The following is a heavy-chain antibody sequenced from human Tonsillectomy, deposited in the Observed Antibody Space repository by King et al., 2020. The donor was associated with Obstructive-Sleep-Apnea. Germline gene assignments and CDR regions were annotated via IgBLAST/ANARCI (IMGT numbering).Heavy chain of an antibody. CDR1: GGSISGFY. CDR3: ARRTTATAMRAGEAAGYVSLAY. Sequence: QLQESGPGLVKPSETLSLTCTVSGGSISGFYWSWIRQPPGKGLEWIGYVYQSASTKYNPSLKSRVTISLDTSKSQFSLKLSSVTAADTAVYYCARRTTATAMRAGEAAGYVSLAYWGQGALVTVSS. J-gene: IGHJ4*02. D-gene: IGHD2-2*01. V-gene: IGHV4-59*08. CDR2: VYQSAST.